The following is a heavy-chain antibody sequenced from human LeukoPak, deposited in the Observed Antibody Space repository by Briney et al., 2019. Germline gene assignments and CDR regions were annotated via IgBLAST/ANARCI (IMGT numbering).Heavy chain of an antibody. Sequence: HSGGSLRLSCAASGNYWMHWVRQAPGKGLVWVSHINSDGSWTSYADSVKGRFTISKDNAKNTVYLQMNSLRAEDTAVYYCARGSTYYDSSGQVPFDYWGQGTLVTVSS. D-gene: IGHD3-22*01. CDR3: ARGSTYYDSSGQVPFDY. J-gene: IGHJ4*02. V-gene: IGHV3-74*01. CDR2: INSDGSWT. CDR1: GNYW.